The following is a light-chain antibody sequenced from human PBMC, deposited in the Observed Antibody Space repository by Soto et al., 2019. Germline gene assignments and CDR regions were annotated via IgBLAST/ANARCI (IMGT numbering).Light chain of an antibody. Sequence: SYELTQPPSVSVAPGQTARITCGGNNIGSKSVHWYQQKPCQAPVLVVYDDSDRPSGIPERFSGSNSGNTATLTISRVEAGDEADYYCQVWDSSSVLFGGGTKVTVL. V-gene: IGLV3-21*02. CDR1: NIGSKS. CDR2: DDS. J-gene: IGLJ2*01. CDR3: QVWDSSSVL.